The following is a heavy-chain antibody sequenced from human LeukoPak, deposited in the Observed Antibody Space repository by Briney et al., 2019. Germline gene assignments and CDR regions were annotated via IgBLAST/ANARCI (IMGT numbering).Heavy chain of an antibody. CDR2: IRYDGSNK. Sequence: GGSLRLSCAASGFTFSSYGMHWVRQAPGKGLEWVAFIRYDGSNKYYADSVKGRFTISRDNSKNTLYLQVNSLRAEDTAVYYCAKDQASYYYDSSEISWGQGTLVPVSS. D-gene: IGHD3-22*01. CDR3: AKDQASYYYDSSEIS. J-gene: IGHJ5*02. V-gene: IGHV3-30*02. CDR1: GFTFSSYG.